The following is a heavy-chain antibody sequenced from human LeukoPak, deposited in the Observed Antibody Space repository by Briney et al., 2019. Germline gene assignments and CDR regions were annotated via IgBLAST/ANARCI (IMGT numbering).Heavy chain of an antibody. CDR2: IYYSGST. V-gene: IGHV4-39*01. D-gene: IGHD3-10*01. Sequence: SETLSLTCTVSGGSISSSSYYWGWIRQPPGKGLEWIGGIYYSGSTYYNPSLKSRVTISVDTSKNQFSLKLSSVTAADTAVYYCARHAAALWFGELFVPYYFDYWGQGTLVTVSS. J-gene: IGHJ4*02. CDR1: GGSISSSSYY. CDR3: ARHAAALWFGELFVPYYFDY.